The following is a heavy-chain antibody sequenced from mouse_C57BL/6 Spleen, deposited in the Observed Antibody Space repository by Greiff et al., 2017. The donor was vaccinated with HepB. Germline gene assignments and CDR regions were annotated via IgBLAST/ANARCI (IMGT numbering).Heavy chain of an antibody. J-gene: IGHJ3*01. Sequence: QVQLQQPGAELVRPGSSVKLSCKASGYTFTSYWMHWVKQRPIQGLEWIGNIDPSDSETHYNQKFKDKATLTVDKSSSTAYMQLSSLTAEDSAVYYCAREGDYGFAYWGQGTLVTVSA. CDR2: IDPSDSET. CDR1: GYTFTSYW. D-gene: IGHD1-1*01. V-gene: IGHV1-52*01. CDR3: AREGDYGFAY.